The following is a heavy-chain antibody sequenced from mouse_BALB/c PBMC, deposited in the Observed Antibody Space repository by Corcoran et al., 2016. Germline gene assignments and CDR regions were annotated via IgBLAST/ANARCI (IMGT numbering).Heavy chain of an antibody. D-gene: IGHD2-4*01. CDR3: ARGGYYDYDGFAY. CDR2: ILPGSGST. J-gene: IGHJ3*01. CDR1: GYTFSSYW. V-gene: IGHV1-9*01. Sequence: QVQLQQSGAELMKPGASVKISCKATGYTFSSYWIEWVKQRPGHGLEWIGEILPGSGSTNYNEKFKGKATFTADTSSNTAYMQLSSLTSEDSAVYYCARGGYYDYDGFAYWGQGTLVTVSA.